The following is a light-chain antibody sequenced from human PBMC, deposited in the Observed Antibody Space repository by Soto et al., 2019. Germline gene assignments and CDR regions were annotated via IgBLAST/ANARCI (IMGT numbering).Light chain of an antibody. V-gene: IGKV1-9*01. J-gene: IGKJ5*01. Sequence: ILRAHSAWFLVAALVQRVSITCRASQGISSYLAWFQQKPGRAPNLLIYGASTLQSGVPSRFSGSGSGTDFTLTISNLQPEDFATYYCQQLNAYPLTFGQGTRLEIK. CDR2: GAS. CDR3: QQLNAYPLT. CDR1: QGISSY.